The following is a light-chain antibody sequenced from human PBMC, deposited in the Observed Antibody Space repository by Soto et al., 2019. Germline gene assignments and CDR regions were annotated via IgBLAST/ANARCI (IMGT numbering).Light chain of an antibody. CDR3: QQYNNWPPWT. V-gene: IGKV3-15*01. J-gene: IGKJ1*01. CDR1: QSVSSN. CDR2: GAS. Sequence: EIVMTQSPATLSVSPGERATLSCRASQSVSSNLAWYQQKPGQAPRLLIYGASTRATGIPARFSGSGSGTEFTLNLSSLRSEDFAVYYCQQYNNWPPWTFGQGTKVEIK.